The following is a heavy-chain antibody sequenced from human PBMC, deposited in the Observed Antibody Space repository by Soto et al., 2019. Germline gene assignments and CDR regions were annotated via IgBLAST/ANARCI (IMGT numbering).Heavy chain of an antibody. CDR1: GFSFSNFA. Sequence: QVQLVESGGGVVQPGRSLRLSCAASGFSFSNFAMHWVRQPPGKGLEWVAIISYDGRNKYCADSVKGRFTISRDNSKNTLYLQMDSLIPEDTAVYYCANTDFDVLGVPNIWSQGTMFTVSS. J-gene: IGHJ3*02. CDR3: ANTDFDVLGVPNI. D-gene: IGHD3-9*01. V-gene: IGHV3-30*18. CDR2: ISYDGRNK.